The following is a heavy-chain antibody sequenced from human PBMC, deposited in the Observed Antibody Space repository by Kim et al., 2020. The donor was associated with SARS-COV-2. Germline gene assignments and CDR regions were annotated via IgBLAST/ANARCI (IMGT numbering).Heavy chain of an antibody. Sequence: GGSLRLSCAASGFTFSSYAMSWVRQAPGKGLEWVSAISGSGGSTYYADSVKGRFTISRDNSKNTLYLQMNSLRAEDTAVYYCAQTTLFIAAAGNDYWGQGTLVTVSS. V-gene: IGHV3-23*01. CDR2: ISGSGGST. D-gene: IGHD6-13*01. CDR1: GFTFSSYA. CDR3: AQTTLFIAAAGNDY. J-gene: IGHJ4*02.